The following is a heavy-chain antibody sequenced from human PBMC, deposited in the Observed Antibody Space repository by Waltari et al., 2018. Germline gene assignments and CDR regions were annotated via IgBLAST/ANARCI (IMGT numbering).Heavy chain of an antibody. CDR2: IRYDASDI. Sequence: QVHLVASGAGVVQPGGSLRLSCAPSGLTFGDCGPHWVRQAPGKGLEWVAFIRYDASDIYYRDSVKGRFTISRDNSKNTLFLQMSSLRPEDTAVYYCAKVGVGLTTWYPFDVWGQGTMVTVSS. J-gene: IGHJ3*01. CDR3: AKVGVGLTTWYPFDV. V-gene: IGHV3-30*02. CDR1: GLTFGDCG. D-gene: IGHD1-1*01.